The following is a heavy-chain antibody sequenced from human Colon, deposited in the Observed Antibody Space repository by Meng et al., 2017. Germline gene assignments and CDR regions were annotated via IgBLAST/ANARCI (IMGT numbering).Heavy chain of an antibody. V-gene: IGHV3-11*01. Sequence: GESLKISCAAFGFTFSDYYMTWIRQAPGKGLEWVSHISSSGKNIDYADSVKGRFTISRDNANNSLYLQMDSLTADDTAIYYCARDHGTGLDYWGQGALVTVSS. CDR3: ARDHGTGLDY. CDR1: GFTFSDYY. CDR2: ISSSGKNI. D-gene: IGHD3/OR15-3a*01. J-gene: IGHJ4*02.